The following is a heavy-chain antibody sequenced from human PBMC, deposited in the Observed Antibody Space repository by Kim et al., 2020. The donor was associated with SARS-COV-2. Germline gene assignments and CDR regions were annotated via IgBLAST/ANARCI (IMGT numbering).Heavy chain of an antibody. J-gene: IGHJ4*02. Sequence: GGSLRLSCAVSGFTFSNAWMSWVRQAPGKGLEWVGRIESKIDGGTTDYAAPVKGRFSISRDDSKNTLYLQMDSLKTEDTAMYYCTTAHLWVVDYWGQGALVTVSS. CDR1: GFTFSNAW. V-gene: IGHV3-15*04. CDR2: IESKIDGGTT. D-gene: IGHD2-21*01. CDR3: TTAHLWVVDY.